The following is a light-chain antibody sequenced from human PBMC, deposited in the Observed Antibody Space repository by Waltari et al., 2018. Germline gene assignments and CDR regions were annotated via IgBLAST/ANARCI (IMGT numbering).Light chain of an antibody. J-gene: IGLJ3*02. Sequence: QSALTQPASVSGSPGQSISISCTASSSDVGNSLPLSWSQQPPSKAPKVIIYEGNQRPSGLSDRFSGSKSGNTASLTISGLQPDDEADYYCCSYVGGTSWGFGGGTKLTVL. CDR2: EGN. CDR3: CSYVGGTSWG. V-gene: IGLV2-23*01. CDR1: SSDVGNSLP.